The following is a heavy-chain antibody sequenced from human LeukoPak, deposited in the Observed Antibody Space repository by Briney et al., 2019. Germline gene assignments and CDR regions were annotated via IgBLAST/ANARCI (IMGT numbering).Heavy chain of an antibody. Sequence: SETLSLTCTVSGGSISSYYWSWIRQPPGKGLEWIGYIYYSGSTNYNPSLKSRVTIPVDTSKNQFSLKLSSVTAADTAVYYCAREYSSGGFDYWGQGTLVTVSS. V-gene: IGHV4-59*01. CDR1: GGSISSYY. D-gene: IGHD6-19*01. J-gene: IGHJ4*02. CDR3: AREYSSGGFDY. CDR2: IYYSGST.